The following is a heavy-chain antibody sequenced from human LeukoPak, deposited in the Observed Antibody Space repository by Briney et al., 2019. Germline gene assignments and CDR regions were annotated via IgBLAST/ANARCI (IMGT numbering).Heavy chain of an antibody. J-gene: IGHJ4*02. V-gene: IGHV4-39*07. CDR1: GGSISSSSYY. CDR2: IYYSGST. Sequence: SETLSLTCTVSGGSISSSSYYWGWIRQPPGKGLEWIGSIYYSGSTYYNPSLKSRVTISVDTSKNQFSLKLSSVTAADTAVYYCATITMVRGVPPHIDYWGQGTLVTVSS. D-gene: IGHD3-10*01. CDR3: ATITMVRGVPPHIDY.